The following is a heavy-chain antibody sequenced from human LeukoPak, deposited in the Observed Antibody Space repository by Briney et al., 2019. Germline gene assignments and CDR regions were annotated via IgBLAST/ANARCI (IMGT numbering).Heavy chain of an antibody. V-gene: IGHV1-46*01. CDR3: ARVRSGWYYFDY. CDR2: INPSGGST. CDR1: GYTSTSYY. J-gene: IGHJ4*02. Sequence: ASAKVSCKASGYTSTSYYMHWVGQAPGQGLEWRGIINPSGGSTSYAQKFQGRVTMTRDTSTSTVYMELSSLRSEDTAVYYCARVRSGWYYFDYWGQGTLVTVSS. D-gene: IGHD6-19*01.